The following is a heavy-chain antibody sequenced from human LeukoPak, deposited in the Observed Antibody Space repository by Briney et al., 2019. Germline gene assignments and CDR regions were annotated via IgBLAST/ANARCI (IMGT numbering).Heavy chain of an antibody. Sequence: ASVKVSCKASGYTFTGYYMHWVRQAPGQGIEWMGRINPNSGGTNYAQKFQGRVTMTRDTSISTAYMELSRLRSDDTAVYYCARTGYCSGGSCYGYDYWGQGTLVTVSS. D-gene: IGHD2-15*01. CDR3: ARTGYCSGGSCYGYDY. CDR1: GYTFTGYY. V-gene: IGHV1-2*06. J-gene: IGHJ4*02. CDR2: INPNSGGT.